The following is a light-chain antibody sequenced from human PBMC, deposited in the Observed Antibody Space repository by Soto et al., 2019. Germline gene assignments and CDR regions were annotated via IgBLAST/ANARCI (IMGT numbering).Light chain of an antibody. V-gene: IGLV1-44*01. CDR1: SSNIGSNT. CDR3: AAWDDSLNGLV. J-gene: IGLJ1*01. Sequence: QSVLTQPPSASGTPRQRVTISCSGSSSNIGSNTVNWYQQLPGTAPKLLIYRNNQRPSGVPDRFSGSKSGTSASLAISGLQSEDEADYYCAAWDDSLNGLVFGTGTKVTVL. CDR2: RNN.